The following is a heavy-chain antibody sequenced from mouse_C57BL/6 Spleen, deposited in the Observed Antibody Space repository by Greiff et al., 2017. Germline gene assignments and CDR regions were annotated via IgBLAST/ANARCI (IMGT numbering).Heavy chain of an antibody. Sequence: QVQLKESGPGLVAPSQSLSITCTVSGFSLTSYAISWVRQPPGKGLEWLGVIWTGGGTNYNSALKSRLSISKDNSKSQVFLKMNRLQTDDTARYYCAGDYYGSSPYWYFDVWGTGTTVTVSS. CDR1: GFSLTSYA. CDR2: IWTGGGT. D-gene: IGHD1-1*01. V-gene: IGHV2-9-1*01. J-gene: IGHJ1*03. CDR3: AGDYYGSSPYWYFDV.